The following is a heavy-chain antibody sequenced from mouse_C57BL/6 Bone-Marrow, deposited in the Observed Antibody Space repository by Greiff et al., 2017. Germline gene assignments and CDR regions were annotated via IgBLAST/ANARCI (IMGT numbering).Heavy chain of an antibody. J-gene: IGHJ4*01. CDR2: IWSGGST. V-gene: IGHV2-2*01. CDR1: GFSLTSYG. Sequence: VQLQESGPGLVQPSQSLSIPCTVSGFSLTSYGVHWVRQSPGKGLEWLGVIWSGGSTDYNAAFISRLSISKDNSKSQVFFKMNSLQADDTAIYYCARTGSASYYAMDYWGQGTSVTVSS. CDR3: ARTGSASYYAMDY.